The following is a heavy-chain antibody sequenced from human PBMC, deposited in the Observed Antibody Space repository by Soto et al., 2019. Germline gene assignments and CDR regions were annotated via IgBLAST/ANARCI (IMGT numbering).Heavy chain of an antibody. CDR2: IKSKRDGGTT. CDR3: TTEGYYWYFDL. V-gene: IGHV3-15*07. Sequence: EVQLVESGGGLVKPGGSLRLSCAASGFTFNNAWMNWVRQAPGKGLEWVGRIKSKRDGGTTDYAAPVKGRFTISRDDSKNMLYLQVNSLKTEDTAVYYCTTEGYYWYFDLWGRGTLVTVSS. CDR1: GFTFNNAW. D-gene: IGHD3-22*01. J-gene: IGHJ2*01.